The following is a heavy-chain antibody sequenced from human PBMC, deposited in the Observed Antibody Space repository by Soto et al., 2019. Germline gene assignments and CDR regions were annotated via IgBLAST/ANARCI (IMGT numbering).Heavy chain of an antibody. J-gene: IGHJ2*01. V-gene: IGHV1-8*01. Sequence: QVQLVQSGAEVKKPGASVKVSCKASGYTFTSYDINWVRQATGQGLEWMGWMNPNSGNTGYAQKCQGRVTMTRNTSISTAYMELSSLRSEDTAVYYCARVPLVGANLRFDLWGRGTLVTVSS. CDR1: GYTFTSYD. CDR2: MNPNSGNT. D-gene: IGHD1-26*01. CDR3: ARVPLVGANLRFDL.